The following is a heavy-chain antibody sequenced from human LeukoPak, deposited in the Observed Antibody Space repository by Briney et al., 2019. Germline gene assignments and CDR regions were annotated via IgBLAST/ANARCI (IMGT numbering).Heavy chain of an antibody. Sequence: SETLSLTCAVSGGSISSGGYSWSWIRQPPGKGLEWIGYIYHSGSTYYNPSLKSRVTISVDRSKNQFSLKLSSVTAADTAVYYCARGAYDSSGYYYGFDCWGQGTLVTVSS. D-gene: IGHD3-22*01. CDR1: GGSISSGGYS. J-gene: IGHJ4*02. CDR3: ARGAYDSSGYYYGFDC. V-gene: IGHV4-30-2*01. CDR2: IYHSGST.